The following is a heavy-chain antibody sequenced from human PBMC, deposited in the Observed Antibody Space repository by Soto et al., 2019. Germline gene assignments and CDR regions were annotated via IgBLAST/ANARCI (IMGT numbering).Heavy chain of an antibody. CDR3: ARGFVRGVIIRYNWFDP. Sequence: SETLSLTCAVYGGPFSGYYWSWIRQPPGKGLEWIGEINHSGSTNYNPSLKSRVTISVDTSKNQFSLKLSSVTAADTAVYYCARGFVRGVIIRYNWFDPWGQGTLVTVSS. D-gene: IGHD3-10*02. CDR2: INHSGST. V-gene: IGHV4-34*01. CDR1: GGPFSGYY. J-gene: IGHJ5*02.